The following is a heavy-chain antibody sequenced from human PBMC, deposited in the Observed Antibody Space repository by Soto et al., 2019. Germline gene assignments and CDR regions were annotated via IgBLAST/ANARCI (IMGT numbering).Heavy chain of an antibody. CDR1: EFTFRSYW. D-gene: IGHD1-7*01. J-gene: IGHJ3*01. CDR3: ARSLPGTYGAFDL. CDR2: ISGDGSST. V-gene: IGHV3-74*01. Sequence: GGSLRLSCAASEFTFRSYWMHWVRQSPGKGLVWVSRISGDGSSTTYADSVRGRFTISRDNAKNTVYLQMDSLRAEDTAVYYCARSLPGTYGAFDLWGQGXMVTV.